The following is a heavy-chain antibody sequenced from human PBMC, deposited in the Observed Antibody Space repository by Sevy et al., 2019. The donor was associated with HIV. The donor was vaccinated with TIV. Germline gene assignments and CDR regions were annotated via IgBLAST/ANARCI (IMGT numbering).Heavy chain of an antibody. CDR1: GFTFSSYS. V-gene: IGHV3-21*01. Sequence: GGSLRLSCAASGFTFSSYSMNWVRQAPGKGLEWVSSISSSSSYIYYAVSVKSRFTISRDNAKNSLYLKMNSLRAEDTAVYYCARGRTYYYDSSGYFDYWVHATLVTVSS. CDR3: ARGRTYYYDSSGYFDY. CDR2: ISSSSSYI. J-gene: IGHJ5*01. D-gene: IGHD3-22*01.